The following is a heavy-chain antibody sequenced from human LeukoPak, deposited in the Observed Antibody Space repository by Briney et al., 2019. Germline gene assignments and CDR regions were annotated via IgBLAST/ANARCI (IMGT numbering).Heavy chain of an antibody. CDR1: GFTFTDYW. CDR2: IRQDGSEK. V-gene: IGHV3-7*01. D-gene: IGHD6-13*01. CDR3: ARDGTAAGLYFDL. J-gene: IGHJ4*01. Sequence: GGSLRLSCAVSGFTFTDYWMNWVRQAPGKGPEWVASIRQDGSEKTYVDSVKGRFTISRDNTKNSLSLQLNGLRAEDTAVYYCARDGTAAGLYFDLWGQGTLVTVSS.